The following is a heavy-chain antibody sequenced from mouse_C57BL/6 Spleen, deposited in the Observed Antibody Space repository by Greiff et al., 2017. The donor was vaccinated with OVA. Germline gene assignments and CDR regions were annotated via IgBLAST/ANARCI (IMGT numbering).Heavy chain of an antibody. CDR1: GFTFSDFY. J-gene: IGHJ3*01. V-gene: IGHV7-1*01. D-gene: IGHD2-5*01. CDR2: SRNKANDYTT. CDR3: ARDDYSNYEFAY. Sequence: EVNVVESGGGLVQSGRSLRLSCATSGFTFSDFYMEWVRQAPGKGLEWIAASRNKANDYTTEYSASVKGRFIVSRDTSQSILYLQMNALRAEDTAIYYCARDDYSNYEFAYWGQGTLVTVSA.